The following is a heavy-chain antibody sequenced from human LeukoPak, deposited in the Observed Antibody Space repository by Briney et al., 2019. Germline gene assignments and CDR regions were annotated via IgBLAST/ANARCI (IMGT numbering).Heavy chain of an antibody. CDR1: GGSISSGGYY. V-gene: IGHV4-31*03. Sequence: SETLSLTCTVSGGSISSGGYYWSWIRQPPGKGLEWLGYIYYSGSTYYNPSLKSRVTISVDTSKNQFSLKLSSVTAADTAVYYCARVLIYGDYAYFDYWGQGTLVTVSS. D-gene: IGHD4-17*01. CDR3: ARVLIYGDYAYFDY. CDR2: IYYSGST. J-gene: IGHJ4*02.